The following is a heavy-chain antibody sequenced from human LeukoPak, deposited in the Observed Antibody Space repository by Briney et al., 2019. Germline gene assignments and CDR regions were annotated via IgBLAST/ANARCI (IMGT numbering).Heavy chain of an antibody. CDR3: ARQHSHTAFDY. J-gene: IGHJ4*02. CDR2: IHYSGGT. Sequence: SETLSLTCIVSDDSISSSSYYWAWIRQPPGKGLEWIATIHYSGGTNSNPSLKSRVTISVDTSMNQFSLRLTSVTAADAAAYYCARQHSHTAFDYWGQGTLVTVSS. CDR1: DDSISSSSYY. D-gene: IGHD2-2*02. V-gene: IGHV4-39*01.